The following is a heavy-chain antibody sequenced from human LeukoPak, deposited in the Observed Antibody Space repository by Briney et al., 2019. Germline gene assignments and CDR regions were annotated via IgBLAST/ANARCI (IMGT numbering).Heavy chain of an antibody. Sequence: SETLSLTCAVYGGSFSGYYWSWIRQHPGKGLEWIGYIYYSGSTYYNPSLKSRVTISVDTSKNQFSLKLSSVTAADTAVYYCARGDPGDAFDIWGQGTMVTVSS. CDR2: IYYSGST. CDR1: GGSFSGYY. V-gene: IGHV4-31*11. CDR3: ARGDPGDAFDI. D-gene: IGHD3-10*01. J-gene: IGHJ3*02.